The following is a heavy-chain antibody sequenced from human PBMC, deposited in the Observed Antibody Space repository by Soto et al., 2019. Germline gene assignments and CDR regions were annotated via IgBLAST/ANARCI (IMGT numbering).Heavy chain of an antibody. V-gene: IGHV3-48*01. J-gene: IGHJ4*02. Sequence: SGGSLRLSCAASGFTFSTYSMNWVRQAPGKGLEWVSFISSTGETTYYADSVKGRLTISRDNAKNSLFLQMNSLTAEDTAVYYCARDVRLPDYWGQGTLVTVSS. CDR3: ARDVRLPDY. CDR1: GFTFSTYS. CDR2: ISSTGETT. D-gene: IGHD3-10*02.